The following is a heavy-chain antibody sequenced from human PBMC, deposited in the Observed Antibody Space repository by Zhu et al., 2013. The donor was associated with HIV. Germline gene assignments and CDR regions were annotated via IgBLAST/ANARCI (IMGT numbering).Heavy chain of an antibody. J-gene: IGHJ6*02. Sequence: QVQLVQSGAEVKKPGASVKVSCKVSGYTLTELSMHWVRQAPGKGLEWMGGFDPEDGETIYAQKFQGRVTMTRDTSISTAYMELSRLRSDDTAVYYCARVRPSYDFWSGRWGEYYYYGMDVWGQGP. V-gene: IGHV1-24*01. CDR3: ARVRPSYDFWSGRWGEYYYYGMDV. CDR2: FDPEDGET. D-gene: IGHD3-3*01. CDR1: GYTLTELS.